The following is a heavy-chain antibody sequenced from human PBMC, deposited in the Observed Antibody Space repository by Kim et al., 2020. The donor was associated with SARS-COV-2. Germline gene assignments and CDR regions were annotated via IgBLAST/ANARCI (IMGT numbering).Heavy chain of an antibody. D-gene: IGHD1-26*01. Sequence: SPSFQGHVTISADKSISTAYLQWSSLKASDTAMYYCAGHLKGALYYGMDVWGQGTTVTVSS. CDR3: AGHLKGALYYGMDV. J-gene: IGHJ6*02. V-gene: IGHV5-10-1*01.